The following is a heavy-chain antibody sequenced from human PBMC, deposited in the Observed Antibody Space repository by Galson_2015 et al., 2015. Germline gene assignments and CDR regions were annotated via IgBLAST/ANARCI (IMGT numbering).Heavy chain of an antibody. Sequence: SLRLSCAASGFTFSSYWMSWVRQAPGKGLEWVANIKQGGSEKYYVDSVKGRFTISRDNAKNSLYLQMNSLRAEDTAVYYCAREYDILTGYIDYWGQGTLVTVSS. D-gene: IGHD3-9*01. CDR1: GFTFSSYW. CDR2: IKQGGSEK. CDR3: AREYDILTGYIDY. V-gene: IGHV3-7*01. J-gene: IGHJ4*02.